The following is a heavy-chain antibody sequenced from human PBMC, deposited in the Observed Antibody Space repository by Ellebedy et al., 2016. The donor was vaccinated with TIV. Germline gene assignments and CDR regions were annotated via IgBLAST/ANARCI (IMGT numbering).Heavy chain of an antibody. Sequence: GGSLRLSXAASGFTFSSYSMNWVRQAPGKGLEWVSSISSSSSYIYYADSVKGRFTISRDNAKNSLYLQMNSLRAEDTAVYYCARDYLVAGTRDYWGQGTLVTVSS. J-gene: IGHJ4*02. D-gene: IGHD6-19*01. CDR2: ISSSSSYI. V-gene: IGHV3-21*01. CDR1: GFTFSSYS. CDR3: ARDYLVAGTRDY.